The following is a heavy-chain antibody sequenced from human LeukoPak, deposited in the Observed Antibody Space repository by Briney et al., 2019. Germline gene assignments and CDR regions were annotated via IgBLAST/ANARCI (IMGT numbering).Heavy chain of an antibody. Sequence: GPLRLSCAASGFTFSSYWMYWVRQAPGKGLVWVSRINSDGKTTNYADSVKGRFTISRDNAKNTLYLQMNSLRAEDTAVYYCTRDITLTRGGRSDDWGQGTLVTVSA. V-gene: IGHV3-74*01. CDR1: GFTFSSYW. CDR2: INSDGKTT. CDR3: TRDITLTRGGRSDD. D-gene: IGHD3-10*01. J-gene: IGHJ4*02.